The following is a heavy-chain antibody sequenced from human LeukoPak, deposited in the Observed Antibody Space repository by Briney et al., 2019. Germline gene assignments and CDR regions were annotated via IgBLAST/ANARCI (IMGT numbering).Heavy chain of an antibody. CDR1: GFTFSSYT. V-gene: IGHV3-30-3*01. CDR2: ISYDGSNK. D-gene: IGHD7-27*01. CDR3: ARDLSRETYWGAFDI. J-gene: IGHJ3*02. Sequence: PGRSLRLSCAASGFTFSSYTMHWVRQAPGKGLEWVAVISYDGSNKYYADSVKGRFTISRDNAKNSLYLQMNSLRAEDTAVYYCARDLSRETYWGAFDIWGQGTMVTVSS.